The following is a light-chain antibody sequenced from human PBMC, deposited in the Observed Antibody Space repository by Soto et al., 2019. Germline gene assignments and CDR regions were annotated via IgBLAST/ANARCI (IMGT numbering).Light chain of an antibody. CDR1: QSVSSGY. V-gene: IGKV3-20*01. J-gene: IGKJ2*01. CDR3: QQYGPSPLYP. CDR2: ATY. Sequence: VLTQSPGTLSLSPGERATLSCRASQSVSSGYLAWYQQKPGQAPRLLIYATYTRATGIPDRFSGSGSGTDFTLTISSLQPEDFAVYYCQQYGPSPLYPFGQGTKLEIK.